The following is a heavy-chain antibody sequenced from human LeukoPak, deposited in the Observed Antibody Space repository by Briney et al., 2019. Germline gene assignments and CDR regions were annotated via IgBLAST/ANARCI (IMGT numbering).Heavy chain of an antibody. D-gene: IGHD3-3*01. CDR3: ATWRGDYSGIDRPNAKTYYYYGMDV. CDR1: GYTFTTYA. J-gene: IGHJ6*02. Sequence: ASVKVSCKASGYTFTTYAIHWVHQAPGQRLEWMGWINAGNINTEYSQKSRGRVTITRDTSASTVYMELSSLRSEDTAVYYCATWRGDYSGIDRPNAKTYYYYGMDVWGQGTTVTVSS. CDR2: INAGNINT. V-gene: IGHV1-3*01.